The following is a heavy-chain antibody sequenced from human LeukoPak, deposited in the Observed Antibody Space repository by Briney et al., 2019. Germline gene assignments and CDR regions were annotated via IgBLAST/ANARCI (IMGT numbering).Heavy chain of an antibody. CDR1: GFTFSTYW. V-gene: IGHV3-7*01. CDR3: ARRSRGYRSVYYSYYMDV. CDR2: IKQDGSEK. Sequence: GGSLRLSCAASGFTFSTYWMSWVRQAPGKGLEWVGNIKQDGSEKYYVDSVKGRFTISRDNAKNSLYLQMNSLRAEDTAVYFCARRSRGYRSVYYSYYMDVWSKGTTVTVSS. D-gene: IGHD3-22*01. J-gene: IGHJ6*03.